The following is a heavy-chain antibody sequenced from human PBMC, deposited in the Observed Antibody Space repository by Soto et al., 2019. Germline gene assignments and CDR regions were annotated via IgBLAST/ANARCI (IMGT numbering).Heavy chain of an antibody. V-gene: IGHV1-3*01. J-gene: IGHJ4*02. CDR1: GYTFTYYA. Sequence: QVQLVQSGAEVKKPGASVKASCKTSGYTFTYYAMHWVRQAPGQTLEWMGWINADNGDTKYSEKFQDRVTFTRDSSASTAYMELSSLTSEDSAVSYCARGDVSGYWPFDYWGQGTPVTVSS. CDR3: ARGDVSGYWPFDY. D-gene: IGHD3-22*01. CDR2: INADNGDT.